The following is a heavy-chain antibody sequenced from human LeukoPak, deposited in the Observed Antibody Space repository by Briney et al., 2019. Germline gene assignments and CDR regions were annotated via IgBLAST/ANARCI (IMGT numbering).Heavy chain of an antibody. D-gene: IGHD6-13*01. CDR3: ARGDRVDSSSWCNWFDP. Sequence: TSETLSLTCTVSSGSISTYYWSWIRQPPGKGLEWIGYIYHNGNTNYNPSLKSRVTLSVDTSKNQFSLKLSSVTAADAAVYYCARGDRVDSSSWCNWFDPWGQGTLVTVSS. CDR1: SGSISTYY. J-gene: IGHJ5*02. V-gene: IGHV4-59*01. CDR2: IYHNGNT.